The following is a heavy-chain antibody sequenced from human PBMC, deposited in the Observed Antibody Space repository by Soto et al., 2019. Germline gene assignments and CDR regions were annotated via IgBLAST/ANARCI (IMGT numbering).Heavy chain of an antibody. J-gene: IGHJ5*02. CDR2: ISAYNGNT. CDR3: ARVVGALGHWFDP. V-gene: IGHV1-18*01. Sequence: QVQLVQSGGEVKKPGASVKVSCKASGYTFTSYGISWVRQAPGQGLEWMGRISAYNGNTNYAQKLQGRVTMTTDTYTSTAYRELRSLRSDDTAVYYCARVVGALGHWFDPWGQGTLVTVSS. D-gene: IGHD1-26*01. CDR1: GYTFTSYG.